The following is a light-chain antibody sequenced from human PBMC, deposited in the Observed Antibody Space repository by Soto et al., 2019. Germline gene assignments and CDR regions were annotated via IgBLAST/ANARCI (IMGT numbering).Light chain of an antibody. CDR1: NRDVGSYNL. CDR3: SSYTTTSTLV. Sequence: QSVLTQPASVSGSPGQSITIACTGTNRDVGSYNLVSWYQQRPGEAPKLIISEVRNRPSGISYRFTGSKSGNTASLTISGLQAEDEADYYCSSYTTTSTLVVGGGTKLTV. J-gene: IGLJ3*02. V-gene: IGLV2-14*01. CDR2: EVR.